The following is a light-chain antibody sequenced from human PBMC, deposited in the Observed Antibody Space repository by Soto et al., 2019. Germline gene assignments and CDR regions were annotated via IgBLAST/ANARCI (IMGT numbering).Light chain of an antibody. J-gene: IGKJ1*01. CDR1: QRVSSSD. Sequence: ELTQSPGTLSLSPGERATLSFMASQRVSSSDLAWYQHKPRQAPRLLIYGASSRATGIPDRFSGSGSGTDFTLTISRLEPEDFAVYYCQQYGRSPWTFGQGTKVDIK. V-gene: IGKV3-20*01. CDR2: GAS. CDR3: QQYGRSPWT.